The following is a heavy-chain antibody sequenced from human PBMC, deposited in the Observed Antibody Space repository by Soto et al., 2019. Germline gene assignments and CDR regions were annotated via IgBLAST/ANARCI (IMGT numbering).Heavy chain of an antibody. CDR2: IYSSGNT. V-gene: IGHV4-4*07. Sequence: QVQLQESGPGRVKPSETLSLICTVSGGSIRNYFWTWIRQPAGKGLEWIGRIYSSGNTVYNASLKSRVTMSIDMSKNQFSLKLSSMTAADTAVYYCVRDVESPGISGSWGAFDIWGQGTVVTVSS. J-gene: IGHJ3*02. D-gene: IGHD1-20*01. CDR1: GGSIRNYF. CDR3: VRDVESPGISGSWGAFDI.